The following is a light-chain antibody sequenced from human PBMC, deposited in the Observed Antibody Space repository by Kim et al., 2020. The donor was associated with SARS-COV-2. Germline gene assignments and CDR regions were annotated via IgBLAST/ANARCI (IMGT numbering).Light chain of an antibody. Sequence: VLTQSPVTLSLSPGDRATLSCRASQNIDTYLAWYQQRPGQAPRLLVYDASNRATGVPDRFSGSGSGTDFTLTISSLEPEDFSIYYCQQRNSWPPAGTFGGGTKVDIK. J-gene: IGKJ4*01. CDR1: QNIDTY. CDR3: QQRNSWPPAGT. CDR2: DAS. V-gene: IGKV3-11*01.